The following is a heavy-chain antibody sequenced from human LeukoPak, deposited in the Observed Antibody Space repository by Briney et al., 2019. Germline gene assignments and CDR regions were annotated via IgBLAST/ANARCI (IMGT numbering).Heavy chain of an antibody. D-gene: IGHD6-13*01. CDR3: GRGAFLRSSSWVDF. CDR2: IRSDGNER. J-gene: IGHJ4*02. Sequence: GGSLRLSCAASGFTFNSYWMSWVRQAPGKGLEWVANIRSDGNERYYVDSVKGRFTISRDNPKNSLYLQMNSLRAEDTALYYCGRGAFLRSSSWVDFWGQGTLVTVSS. CDR1: GFTFNSYW. V-gene: IGHV3-7*05.